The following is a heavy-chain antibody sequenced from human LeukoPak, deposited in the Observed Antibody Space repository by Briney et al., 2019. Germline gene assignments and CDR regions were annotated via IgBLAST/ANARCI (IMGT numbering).Heavy chain of an antibody. CDR1: GYTFTSYG. Sequence: GASVKVSCKASGYTFTSYGICWVRQAPGQGLEWMGWISTYNGITNYAQKLQGRVTMTTDTSTSTAYMELRGLRSDDTAIYYCARGGVTTGLGYWGQGTLVTVSS. CDR2: ISTYNGIT. D-gene: IGHD4-17*01. J-gene: IGHJ4*02. CDR3: ARGGVTTGLGY. V-gene: IGHV1-18*04.